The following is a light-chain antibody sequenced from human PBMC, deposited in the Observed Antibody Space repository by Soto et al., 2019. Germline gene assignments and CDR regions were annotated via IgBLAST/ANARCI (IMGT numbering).Light chain of an antibody. V-gene: IGLV3-1*01. Sequence: SYERTQRPSVSVSTGQTASITCSGDKLGDKYACWYQQKPGQSPVLVIYQDSKRPSGIPERFSGSNSGNTATLTISGTQAMDEADYYCQAWDSSTVVFCGGTKVTVL. J-gene: IGLJ2*01. CDR2: QDS. CDR3: QAWDSSTVV. CDR1: KLGDKY.